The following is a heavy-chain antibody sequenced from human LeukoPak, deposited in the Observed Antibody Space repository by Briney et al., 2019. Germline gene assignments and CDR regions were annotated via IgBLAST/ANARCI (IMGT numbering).Heavy chain of an antibody. CDR3: ARAYIAEYYFDY. CDR1: GYTFTSYG. Sequence: ASVKVSCKASGYTFTSYGISWVRQAPRQGLEWMGWISAYNGNTNYAQKLQGRVTMTTDTSTSTAYMELRSLRSDDTAVYYCARAYIAEYYFDYWGQGTLVTVSS. D-gene: IGHD6-13*01. J-gene: IGHJ4*02. V-gene: IGHV1-18*01. CDR2: ISAYNGNT.